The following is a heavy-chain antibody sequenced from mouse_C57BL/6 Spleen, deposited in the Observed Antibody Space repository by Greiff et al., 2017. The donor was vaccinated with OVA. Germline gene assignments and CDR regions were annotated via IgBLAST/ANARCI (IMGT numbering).Heavy chain of an antibody. D-gene: IGHD1-1*01. CDR2: IYPGSGST. J-gene: IGHJ3*01. CDR1: GYTFTSYW. CDR3: AREDYYGSSYPPFAY. V-gene: IGHV1-55*01. Sequence: VKLQQPGAELVKPGASVKMSCKASGYTFTSYWITWVKQRPGQGLEWIGDIYPGSGSTNYNEKFKSKATLTVDTSSSTAYMQLSSLTSEDSAVYYCAREDYYGSSYPPFAYWGQGTLVTVSA.